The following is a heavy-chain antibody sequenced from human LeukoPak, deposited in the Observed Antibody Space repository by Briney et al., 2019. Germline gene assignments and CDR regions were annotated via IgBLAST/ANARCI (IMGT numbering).Heavy chain of an antibody. CDR2: INHSGST. CDR1: GGSFSGYY. V-gene: IGHV4-34*01. CDR3: ARAPRGVVVKSDAFDI. D-gene: IGHD2-15*01. Sequence: SETLSLTCAVYGGSFSGYYWSWIRQPPGKGLEWIGVINHSGSTNYNPSLKSRVTISVDTSKNQFSLKLSSVTAADTAVYYCARAPRGVVVKSDAFDIWGQGTMVTVSS. J-gene: IGHJ3*02.